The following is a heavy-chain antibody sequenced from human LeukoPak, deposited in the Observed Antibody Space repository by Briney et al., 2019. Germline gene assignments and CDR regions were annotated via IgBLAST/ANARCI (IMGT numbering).Heavy chain of an antibody. D-gene: IGHD2-21*02. CDR3: AKYGDPWYYFDF. J-gene: IGHJ4*02. CDR2: ISYDGRIK. V-gene: IGHV3-30*18. CDR1: GFSFGSYD. Sequence: GRSLRLSCAASGFSFGSYDMHWVRQVPGKGLEWVAIISYDGRIKKYADSVQGRFTVSRDNSKNTVFLQMDSLRSEDTAVYYCAKYGDPWYYFDFWGQGTLVAVSS.